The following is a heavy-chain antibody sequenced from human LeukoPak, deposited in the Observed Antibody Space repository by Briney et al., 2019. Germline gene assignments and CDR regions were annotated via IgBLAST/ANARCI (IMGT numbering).Heavy chain of an antibody. V-gene: IGHV3-53*01. J-gene: IGHJ4*02. CDR1: GFTVGDYG. CDR3: AKLIDSLYVFDY. CDR2: IYSGGST. Sequence: GASLRLSCRASGFTVGDYGMNWIRQAPGKGLEWVSLIYSGGSTYYADSVKGRFTISRDNSNNTLYLQMNSLRVEDTAVYYCAKLIDSLYVFDYWGQGTLVTVSS. D-gene: IGHD6-13*01.